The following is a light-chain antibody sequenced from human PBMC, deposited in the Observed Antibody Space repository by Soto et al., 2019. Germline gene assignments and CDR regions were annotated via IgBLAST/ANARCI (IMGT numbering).Light chain of an antibody. V-gene: IGLV2-8*01. CDR3: SSYAGNDAWV. Sequence: QSVLTQPPSATGSPGQSVTISCTGTSSDVGGYNFVSWYQQYPGKAPKLMISEVSKRPSGVPDRFSGSKSGNTASLTVSGLQPEDEADYYCSSYAGNDAWVFGGGTQLTVL. CDR1: SSDVGGYNF. CDR2: EVS. J-gene: IGLJ3*02.